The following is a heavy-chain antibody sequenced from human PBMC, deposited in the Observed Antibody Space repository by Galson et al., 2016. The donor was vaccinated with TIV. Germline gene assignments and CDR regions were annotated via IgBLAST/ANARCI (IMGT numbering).Heavy chain of an antibody. J-gene: IGHJ4*02. CDR3: ARGPGYTYGYIFDY. CDR2: VNPSGGTT. V-gene: IGHV1-46*01. CDR1: GYNFLDYG. D-gene: IGHD5-18*01. Sequence: SVKVSCKASGYNFLDYGITWVRQAPGQGLEWVGIVNPSGGTTSYAQKFQGRVTMTRDTSTSTVYMELNSLKSDDTAVYYCARGPGYTYGYIFDYWGQGTLVTVAS.